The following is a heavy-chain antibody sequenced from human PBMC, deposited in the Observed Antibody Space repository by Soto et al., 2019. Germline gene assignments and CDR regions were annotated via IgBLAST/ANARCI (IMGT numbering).Heavy chain of an antibody. V-gene: IGHV4-34*01. Sequence: SETLSLTCAVYGGSFSGYYWSWIRQPPGKGLEWIGEINHSGSTNYNPSLKSRVTISVDTSKNQFSLKLSSVTAADTAVYYCARGHYDFWSAYRCEYWGQGTLGTISS. CDR1: GGSFSGYY. CDR2: INHSGST. CDR3: ARGHYDFWSAYRCEY. D-gene: IGHD3-3*01. J-gene: IGHJ4*02.